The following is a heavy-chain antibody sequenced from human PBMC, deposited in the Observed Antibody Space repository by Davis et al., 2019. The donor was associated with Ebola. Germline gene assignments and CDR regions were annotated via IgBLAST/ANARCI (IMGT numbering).Heavy chain of an antibody. CDR1: GYSFTSYW. D-gene: IGHD4-17*01. CDR2: INPNSGGT. Sequence: GESLKISCKGSGYSFTSYWIGWVRQAPGQGLEWMGRINPNSGGTNYAQKFQGRVTMTRDTSISTAYMELSRLRSDDTAVYYCASYDYGDHDYWGQGTLVTVSS. J-gene: IGHJ4*02. CDR3: ASYDYGDHDY. V-gene: IGHV1-2*06.